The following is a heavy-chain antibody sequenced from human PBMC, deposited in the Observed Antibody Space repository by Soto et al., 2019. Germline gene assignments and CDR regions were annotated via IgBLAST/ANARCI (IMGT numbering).Heavy chain of an antibody. D-gene: IGHD3-22*01. V-gene: IGHV4-59*01. J-gene: IGHJ5*02. CDR3: AREMTQLYYYDSSGYNWFDP. CDR1: GGSISSYY. CDR2: IYYSGST. Sequence: PSETLSLTCTVSGGSISSYYWSWIRQPPGKGLEWIGYIYYSGSTNYNPSPKSRVTISVDTSKNQFSLKLSSVTAADTAVYYCAREMTQLYYYDSSGYNWFDPWGQGTLVTVSS.